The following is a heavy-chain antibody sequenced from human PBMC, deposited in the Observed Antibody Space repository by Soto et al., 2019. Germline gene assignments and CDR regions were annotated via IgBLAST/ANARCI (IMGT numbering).Heavy chain of an antibody. V-gene: IGHV3-30-3*01. D-gene: IGHD2-15*01. CDR1: GFTFSNHS. CDR2: ISYDGSNK. J-gene: IGHJ6*02. CDR3: ARDQKAGHCSGGSCHYYYGMDV. Sequence: QVQLVESGGGVVQPGTSLRLSCTASGFTFSNHSMHWVRQAPGKGLEWVAVISYDGSNKYYADSGKGRFTISRDNSKNTLYVQMNSLRAEDKAVYYCARDQKAGHCSGGSCHYYYGMDVWGQWTTVTVSS.